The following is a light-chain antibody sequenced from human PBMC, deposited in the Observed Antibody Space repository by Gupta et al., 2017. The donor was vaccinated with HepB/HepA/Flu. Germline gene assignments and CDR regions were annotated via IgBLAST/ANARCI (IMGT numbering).Light chain of an antibody. CDR2: KDI. Sequence: SYELTQPPSVSVSPGQTARITCSGDELPDQYVYWYQQKPGQAPVLVMYKDIERPSGIPGRFSGSTSGTTVTLIIRGVQAEDDADYYCQSKRTTTLALVVFGGGTKLTVL. CDR3: QSKRTTTLALVV. CDR1: ELPDQY. J-gene: IGLJ2*01. V-gene: IGLV3-25*03.